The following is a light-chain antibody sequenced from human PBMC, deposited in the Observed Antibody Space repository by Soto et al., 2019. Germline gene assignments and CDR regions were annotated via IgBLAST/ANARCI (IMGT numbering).Light chain of an antibody. CDR1: QSVSSSY. V-gene: IGKV3-20*01. Sequence: IVLTQSPGALSLSPGERATLSCRASQSVSSSYAAWYQQKPGQAPRLLIYGASSRATGIPDRFSGGGSGTDFTLTISRLEPEDFAVYYCQQYGSSPAFGQGTKVDIK. CDR2: GAS. CDR3: QQYGSSPA. J-gene: IGKJ1*01.